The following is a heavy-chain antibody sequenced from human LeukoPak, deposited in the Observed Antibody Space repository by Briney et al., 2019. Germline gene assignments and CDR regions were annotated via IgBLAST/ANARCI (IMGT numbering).Heavy chain of an antibody. J-gene: IGHJ2*01. V-gene: IGHV4-4*07. CDR1: GGSISSYY. CDR3: ARSAITFGGAIYWYFDL. Sequence: SETLSLTCTVSGGSISSYYWSWIRQPPGKGLEWIGRIYTSGSTNYNPSLKSRVTISVDTSKNQFSLKLSSVTAADTALYYCARSAITFGGAIYWYFDLWGRGTLVTVSS. CDR2: IYTSGST. D-gene: IGHD3-16*01.